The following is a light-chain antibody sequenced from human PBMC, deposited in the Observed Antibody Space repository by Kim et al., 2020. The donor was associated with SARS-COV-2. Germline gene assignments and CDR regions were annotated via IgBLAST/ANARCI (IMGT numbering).Light chain of an antibody. CDR3: QQRTNWPPP. Sequence: SLLPGEEPARSGGAGEGFGAYLAWYQQKPAQAPRPLLNDAANRATGIQARFGGSGSGTAFTLTIGSLEPEDFAVYYCQQRTNWPPPFGEGPRWISN. V-gene: IGKV3-11*01. CDR2: DAA. J-gene: IGKJ4*01. CDR1: EGFGAY.